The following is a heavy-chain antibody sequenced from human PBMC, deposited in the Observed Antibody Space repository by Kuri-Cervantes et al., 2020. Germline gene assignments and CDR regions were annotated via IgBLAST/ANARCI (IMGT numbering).Heavy chain of an antibody. D-gene: IGHD5-18*01. CDR2: IYTSGST. J-gene: IGHJ4*02. CDR1: GGSISSYY. V-gene: IGHV4-4*07. CDR3: ARTRTRGYSNGSYYFDY. Sequence: SETLSLTCTVSGGSISSYYWSWIRQPAGKGLEWIGRIYTSGSTSYNPSLKSRVTISVDTSKNQFSLKLSSVTAADTAVYYCARTRTRGYSNGSYYFDYWGQGTLVTVSS.